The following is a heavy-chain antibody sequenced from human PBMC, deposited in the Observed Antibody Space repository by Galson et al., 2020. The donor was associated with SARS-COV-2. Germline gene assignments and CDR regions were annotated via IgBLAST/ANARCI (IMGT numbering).Heavy chain of an antibody. CDR2: IYYSGST. J-gene: IGHJ4*02. Sequence: SETLSLTCTVSGGSISSYYWSWIRQPPGKGLEWIGYIYYSGSTNYNPSLKSRVTISVDTSKNQFSLKLSSVTAADTAVYYCASLGDYYGDYRTDAYYFDYWGQGTLVTVSS. D-gene: IGHD4-17*01. CDR1: GGSISSYY. CDR3: ASLGDYYGDYRTDAYYFDY. V-gene: IGHV4-59*01.